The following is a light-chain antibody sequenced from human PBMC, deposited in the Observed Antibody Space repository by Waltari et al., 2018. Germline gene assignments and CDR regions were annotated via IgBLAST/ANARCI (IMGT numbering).Light chain of an antibody. CDR1: QSISSY. CDR3: QQYYSSPAT. Sequence: AIRITQSPSSLSASTGDRVTITCRASQSISSYLAWYQQKPGKAPNVLCYAASTWQSGVPSRFSYSGSGTDFTLTISCLQSEDFAIYYCQQYYSSPATFGQGTKVEIK. V-gene: IGKV1-8*01. J-gene: IGKJ1*01. CDR2: AAS.